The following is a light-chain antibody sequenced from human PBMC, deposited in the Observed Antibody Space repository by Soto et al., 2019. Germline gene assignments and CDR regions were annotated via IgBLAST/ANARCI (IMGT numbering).Light chain of an antibody. V-gene: IGKV1-5*01. J-gene: IGKJ1*01. CDR3: QQYNTYPIT. Sequence: DIQMTQSPSTLSASVGDRVTITCRASQSISTWLAWYQQIPGKAPKLLISDATNLESGVPSKFSGSGSETEFTLTISSLQAEDFATYYCQQYNTYPITFGQGTKVDI. CDR1: QSISTW. CDR2: DAT.